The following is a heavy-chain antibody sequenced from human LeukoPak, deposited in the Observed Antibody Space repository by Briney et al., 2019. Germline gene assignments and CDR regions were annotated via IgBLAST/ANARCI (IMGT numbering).Heavy chain of an antibody. J-gene: IGHJ4*02. V-gene: IGHV1-69*06. D-gene: IGHD6-25*01. CDR1: GGTFSSYA. Sequence: ASVKVSCKASGGTFSSYAISWVRQAPGQGLEWMGGIIPIFGTANYAQKFQGRVTITADKSTSTAYMELSSLRSEDTAVYYCARDYSSGWYFDPWGQGTLVTVSS. CDR3: ARDYSSGWYFDP. CDR2: IIPIFGTA.